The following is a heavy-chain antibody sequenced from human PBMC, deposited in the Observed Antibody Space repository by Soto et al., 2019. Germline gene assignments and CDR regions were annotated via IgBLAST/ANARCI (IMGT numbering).Heavy chain of an antibody. J-gene: IGHJ4*02. Sequence: SETLSLPFTVSGGSISSYYWSWIRQPPGKGLEWIGYIYYSGSTNYNPSLKSRVTISVDTSKNQFSLKLSSVTAADTAVYYCARSDGRYWGQGTLVTVSS. CDR3: ARSDGRY. CDR1: GGSISSYY. V-gene: IGHV4-59*01. CDR2: IYYSGST.